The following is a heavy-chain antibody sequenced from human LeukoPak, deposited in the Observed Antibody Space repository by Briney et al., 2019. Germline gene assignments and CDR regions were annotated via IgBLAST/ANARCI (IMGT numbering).Heavy chain of an antibody. Sequence: SETLSLTCAVYGGSFSGYYWSWIRQPPGKRLEWIGEINHSGSTNYNPSLKSRVTISVDTSKNQFSLKLSSVTAADTAVYYCASGVLRFLEWLLPGRVYYYYYGMDVWGQGTTVTVSS. V-gene: IGHV4-34*01. CDR2: INHSGST. J-gene: IGHJ6*02. CDR1: GGSFSGYY. CDR3: ASGVLRFLEWLLPGRVYYYYYGMDV. D-gene: IGHD3-3*01.